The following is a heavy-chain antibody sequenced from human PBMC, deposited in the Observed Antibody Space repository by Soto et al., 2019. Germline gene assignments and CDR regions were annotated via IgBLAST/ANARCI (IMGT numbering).Heavy chain of an antibody. CDR2: ISYDGRDK. CDR3: AKDLAYYYDTAGFFSGLDS. V-gene: IGHV3-30*18. J-gene: IGHJ5*01. D-gene: IGHD3-22*01. CDR1: GFTFSYYA. Sequence: GGSLRLSCAASGFTFSYYAIHWVRQAPGKGLEWVAVISYDGRDKYYVESVRGRFTISRDNAKNTVSPQMNSLRDEDTAFYYCAKDLAYYYDTAGFFSGLDSWGQGVPVTVSS.